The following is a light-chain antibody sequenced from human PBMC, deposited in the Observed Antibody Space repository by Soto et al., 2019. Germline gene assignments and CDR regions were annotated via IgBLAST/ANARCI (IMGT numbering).Light chain of an antibody. CDR2: EGS. CDR3: CSYAGSVTYVV. CDR1: SSDIGSYDL. J-gene: IGLJ2*01. V-gene: IGLV2-23*01. Sequence: QSALTQPASVSGSPGQSITISCTGTSSDIGSYDLVSWYQHHPARAPKLIIYEGSKRPSGVSMRFSGSKSGYTASLTISGLQAEDEADYFCCSYAGSVTYVVFGGGTKRTVL.